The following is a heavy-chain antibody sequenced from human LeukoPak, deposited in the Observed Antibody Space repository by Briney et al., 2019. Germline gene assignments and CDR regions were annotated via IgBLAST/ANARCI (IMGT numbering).Heavy chain of an antibody. V-gene: IGHV3-23*01. D-gene: IGHD2-2*01. Sequence: GGSLRLSCAASGFTFSSYAMSWVRQAPGKGLEWVSAISGSGGSTYYADSVKGRFTISRDNSKNTLYLQMNSLGAEDTAVYYCAKVAYCSSTSCPISNFDYWGQGTLVTVSS. CDR2: ISGSGGST. CDR1: GFTFSSYA. J-gene: IGHJ4*02. CDR3: AKVAYCSSTSCPISNFDY.